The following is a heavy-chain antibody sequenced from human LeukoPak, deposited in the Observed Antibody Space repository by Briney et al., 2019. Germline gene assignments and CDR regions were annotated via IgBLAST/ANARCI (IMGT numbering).Heavy chain of an antibody. CDR3: ARDTYYYDSSGYYPNWFDP. CDR2: IYTSGST. D-gene: IGHD3-22*01. J-gene: IGHJ5*02. CDR1: GGSISSGSYY. V-gene: IGHV4-61*02. Sequence: PSETLSLTCTVSGGSISSGSYYWSWIRQPAGKGLEWIGRIYTSGSTNYNPSLKSRVTISVDTSKNQFSLKLSSVTAADTAVYYCARDTYYYDSSGYYPNWFDPWGQGTLVTVSS.